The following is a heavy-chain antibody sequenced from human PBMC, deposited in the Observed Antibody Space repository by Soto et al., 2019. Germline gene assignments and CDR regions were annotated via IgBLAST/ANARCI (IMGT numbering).Heavy chain of an antibody. J-gene: IGHJ4*02. CDR2: ISYDGSNK. CDR1: GFTFSSYG. Sequence: GGSLRLSCAASGFTFSSYGMHWVRQAPGKGLEWVAVISYDGSNKYYADSVKGRFTISRDNSKNTLYLQMNSLRAEDTAVYYCASEDSSCWYNPSYFDYWGQGTLVTVSS. CDR3: ASEDSSCWYNPSYFDY. V-gene: IGHV3-30*03. D-gene: IGHD6-13*01.